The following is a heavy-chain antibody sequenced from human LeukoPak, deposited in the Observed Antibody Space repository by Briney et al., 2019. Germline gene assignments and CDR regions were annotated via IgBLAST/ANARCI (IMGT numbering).Heavy chain of an antibody. V-gene: IGHV3-23*01. D-gene: IGHD6-13*01. CDR2: VRGNGGNT. J-gene: IGHJ6*03. CDR1: GFTFSSYA. Sequence: GGSLRLSCAASGFTFSSYAISWVRQAPGKGLEWVSNVRGNGGNTDYADSVKGRFTISRDNAKNTLYLQMNSLRAEDTAVYYCAREYGQQLVNYYYYYMDVWGKGTTVTVSS. CDR3: AREYGQQLVNYYYYYMDV.